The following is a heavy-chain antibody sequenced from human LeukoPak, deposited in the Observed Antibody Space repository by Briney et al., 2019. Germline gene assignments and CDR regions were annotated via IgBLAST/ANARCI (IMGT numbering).Heavy chain of an antibody. D-gene: IGHD6-19*01. CDR3: AKDIAVAGHAH. CDR2: IKQDGSEK. Sequence: GGSLRLSCAASGFTFSSYWMSWVRQAPGKGLEWVANIKQDGSEKYYVDSVKGRFTISRDNAKNSLYLQMHSLRTEDTALYYCAKDIAVAGHAHWGQGTLVTVSS. CDR1: GFTFSSYW. J-gene: IGHJ4*02. V-gene: IGHV3-7*03.